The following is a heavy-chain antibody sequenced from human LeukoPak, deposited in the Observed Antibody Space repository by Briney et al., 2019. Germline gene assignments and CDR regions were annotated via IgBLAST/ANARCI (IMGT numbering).Heavy chain of an antibody. CDR2: IWYDGSNK. CDR1: GFTFSSFG. CDR3: AKDAAGSSSWANY. V-gene: IGHV3-33*06. Sequence: GRSLRLSCAASGFTFSSFGMHWVRQAPGKGLEWVAVIWYDGSNKYYADSVKGRFTISRDNSKNTLSLQMNSLRAEDTAVYYCAKDAAGSSSWANYWGQGTLVTVSS. D-gene: IGHD6-13*01. J-gene: IGHJ4*02.